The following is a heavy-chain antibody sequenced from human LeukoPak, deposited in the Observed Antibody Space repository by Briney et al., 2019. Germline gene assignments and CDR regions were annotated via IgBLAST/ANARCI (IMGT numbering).Heavy chain of an antibody. CDR2: INHSGST. CDR1: GGSFSGYY. V-gene: IGHV4-34*01. J-gene: IGHJ4*02. Sequence: SETLSLTCAVYGGSFSGYYWSWIRQPPGKGLEWIGEINHSGSTNYNPSLKSRVTISVDTSKNQFSLKLSSVTAADTAVYYCARGQGREYYYDSSGYYSFDYWGQGTLVTVSS. CDR3: ARGQGREYYYDSSGYYSFDY. D-gene: IGHD3-22*01.